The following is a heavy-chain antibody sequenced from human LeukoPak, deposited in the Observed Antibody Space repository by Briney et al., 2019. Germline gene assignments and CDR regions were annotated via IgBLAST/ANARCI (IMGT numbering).Heavy chain of an antibody. V-gene: IGHV1-3*01. CDR2: SNAGNGNT. CDR1: GYTFTSYA. J-gene: IGHJ4*02. CDR3: ARERPGSYEYYFDY. Sequence: ASVKVSCKASGYTFTSYAMHWVRQAPGQRLEWMGWSNAGNGNTKYSQKFQGRVTITRDTSASTAYMELSSLRSEDTAVYYCARERPGSYEYYFDYWGQGTLVTVSS. D-gene: IGHD2-15*01.